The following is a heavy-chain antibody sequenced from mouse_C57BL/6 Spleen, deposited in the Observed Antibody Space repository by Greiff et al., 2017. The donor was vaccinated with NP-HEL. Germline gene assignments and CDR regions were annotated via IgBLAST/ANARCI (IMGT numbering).Heavy chain of an antibody. J-gene: IGHJ1*03. Sequence: VKLVESGPGLVAPSQSLSITCTVSGFSLTSYGVHWVRQPPGKGLEWLVVIWSDGSTTYNSALKSRLSISKDNSKSQVFLKMNSLQTDDTAMYYCASSYDGYYGWYFDVWGTGTTVTVSS. V-gene: IGHV2-6*03. CDR3: ASSYDGYYGWYFDV. CDR2: IWSDGST. D-gene: IGHD2-3*01. CDR1: GFSLTSYG.